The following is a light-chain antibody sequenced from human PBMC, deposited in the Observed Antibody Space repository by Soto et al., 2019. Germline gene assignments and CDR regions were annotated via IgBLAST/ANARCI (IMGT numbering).Light chain of an antibody. Sequence: QSALTQPRSVSGSPGQSVTISCTGTTSDVGGYNYVSWYQHHPGKAPKLMIYEVSKRPSGVPDRFSGSKSGNTASLTVSGLQAEDEADYYCSSYAGSNSGVFGGGTKLTVL. CDR2: EVS. V-gene: IGLV2-11*01. J-gene: IGLJ2*01. CDR3: SSYAGSNSGV. CDR1: TSDVGGYNY.